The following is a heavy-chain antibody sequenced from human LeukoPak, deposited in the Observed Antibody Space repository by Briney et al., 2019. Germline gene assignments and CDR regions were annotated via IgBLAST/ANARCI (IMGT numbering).Heavy chain of an antibody. D-gene: IGHD3-22*01. CDR1: GYSFTGYF. J-gene: IGHJ4*02. V-gene: IGHV1-2*02. CDR2: IDPNSGDT. CDR3: ARSGSTGYSLDY. Sequence: ASVKLSCKASGYSFTGYFIHWVRQAPGQRLEWMGCIDPNSGDTKYAQKFQGRVSMPRDTSTRTAYMELSRLRSDDTAVYFCARSGSTGYSLDYWGQGTLVTVSS.